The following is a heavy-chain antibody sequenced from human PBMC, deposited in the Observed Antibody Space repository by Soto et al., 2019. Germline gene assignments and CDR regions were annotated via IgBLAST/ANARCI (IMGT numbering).Heavy chain of an antibody. V-gene: IGHV3-49*04. CDR3: TQDGRSWNY. CDR2: VRAKTYGGTT. D-gene: IGHD3-3*01. J-gene: IGHJ4*02. CDR1: GFTFGDSA. Sequence: GGSLRLSCTGSGFTFGDSAMNWVRQAPGKGLEWVGFVRAKTYGGTTEYAASVKGRFTISRDDSKSIAYLQMNSLKTEDTAVYYCTQDGRSWNYWCQGTLVTVSS.